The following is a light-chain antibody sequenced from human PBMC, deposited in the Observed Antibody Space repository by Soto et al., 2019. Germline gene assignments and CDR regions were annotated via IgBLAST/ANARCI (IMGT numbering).Light chain of an antibody. CDR1: QSFSSSY. CDR2: GVS. CDR3: QQYGSSPYT. Sequence: EIVLTQSPGTLSLSPGDTATLSCRASQSFSSSYLAWYQHKPGQAPKLLLYGVSARAAGIPDRFSGSGSGTDFTLTIRRLEPEDFAVYYCQQYGSSPYTFGQGTKVDIK. V-gene: IGKV3-20*01. J-gene: IGKJ2*01.